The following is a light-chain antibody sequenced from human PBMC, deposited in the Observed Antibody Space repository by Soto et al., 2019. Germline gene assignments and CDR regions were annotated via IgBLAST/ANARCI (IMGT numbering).Light chain of an antibody. Sequence: SYELTQPPSVSVAPGKTARITCGGNNIGSKSVHWYQQKPGQAPVLVIYYDTERPSGIPERFSGSDSGNTATLTISRVEAGDEADYYCQVWDSSSDHRVFGGGTKLTVL. CDR1: NIGSKS. CDR2: YDT. CDR3: QVWDSSSDHRV. V-gene: IGLV3-21*04. J-gene: IGLJ2*01.